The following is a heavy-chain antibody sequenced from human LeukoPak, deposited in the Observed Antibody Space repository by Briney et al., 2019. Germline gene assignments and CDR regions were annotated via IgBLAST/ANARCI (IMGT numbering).Heavy chain of an antibody. CDR2: IYYSGST. J-gene: IGHJ3*02. D-gene: IGHD3-9*01. CDR1: GGSISSSSYY. CDR3: ARRSSYDILTGYGSGAFDI. V-gene: IGHV4-39*01. Sequence: SETLSLTYTVSGGSISSSSYYWGWIRQPPGKGLEWIGSIYYSGSTYYNPSLKSRVTISVDTSKNQFSLKLSSVTAADTAVYYCARRSSYDILTGYGSGAFDIWGQGTMVTVSS.